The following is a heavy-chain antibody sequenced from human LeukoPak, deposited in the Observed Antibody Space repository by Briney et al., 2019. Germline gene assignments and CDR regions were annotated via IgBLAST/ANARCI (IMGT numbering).Heavy chain of an antibody. CDR2: INPNSGGT. CDR1: GYTFTGYY. J-gene: IGHJ4*02. Sequence: ASVKVSCKASGYTFTGYYMHWVRQAPGQGLEWMGWINPNSGGTNYAQKFQGRVTMTRDTSISTAYMELSRLRSDDTAVYYCARDLLYYYDSSGYYYNYWGQGTLVTVS. V-gene: IGHV1-2*02. D-gene: IGHD3-22*01. CDR3: ARDLLYYYDSSGYYYNY.